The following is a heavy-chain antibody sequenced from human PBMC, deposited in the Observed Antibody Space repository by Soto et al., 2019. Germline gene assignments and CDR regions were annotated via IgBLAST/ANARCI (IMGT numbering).Heavy chain of an antibody. CDR3: AKTYYDFWSGYYYYYGMDV. Sequence: GGSLRLSCAASGFTFDDYTMHWVRQAPGKGLEWVSLISWDGGSTYYADSVKGRFTISRDNSKNSLYLQMNSLRTEDTALYYCAKTYYDFWSGYYYYYGMDVWGQGTTVTVSS. D-gene: IGHD3-3*01. V-gene: IGHV3-43*01. CDR1: GFTFDDYT. CDR2: ISWDGGST. J-gene: IGHJ6*02.